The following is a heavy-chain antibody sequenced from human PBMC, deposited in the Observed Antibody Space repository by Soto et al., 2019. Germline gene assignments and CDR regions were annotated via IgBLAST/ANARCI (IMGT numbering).Heavy chain of an antibody. CDR2: ISRDGGKK. CDR1: GFTFSSSA. J-gene: IGHJ1*01. D-gene: IGHD6-25*01. Sequence: QVQLVESGGGVVQPGRSLRLSCAASGFTFSSSAMHWVRQAPGKGLEWVAAISRDGGKKYFADSVKGRFTISRDNSDTTLYLQINSLRPEDTAIYYCASATSGLENFQHWGQGNLVTVSS. CDR3: ASATSGLENFQH. V-gene: IGHV3-30-3*01.